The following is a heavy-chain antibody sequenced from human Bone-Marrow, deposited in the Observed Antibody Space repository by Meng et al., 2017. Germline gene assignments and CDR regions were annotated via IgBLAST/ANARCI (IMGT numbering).Heavy chain of an antibody. V-gene: IGHV6-1*01. D-gene: IGHD3-10*01. Sequence: QVHVPQSGPPRLKPPQTLSLTFASSGDSVSGNLARWHWVRQSPSRGLDWLGHTYYRSQWQSHYGASVKSRISIYADTSRNQFSLILNSATPEDTAVYYCASWYGESWGQGTLVTVSS. CDR1: GDSVSGNLAR. CDR3: ASWYGES. J-gene: IGHJ4*02. CDR2: TYYRSQWQS.